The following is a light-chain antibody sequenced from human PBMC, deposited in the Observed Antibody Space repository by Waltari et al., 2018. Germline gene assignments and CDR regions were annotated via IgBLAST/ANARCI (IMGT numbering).Light chain of an antibody. Sequence: QSVLTPPPSASGTPGQRVTISCAGSQSNVGDNVANWYHQVPATAPKLVIYRNDQRASGVPDRFTASKSGTSASLAISGLQSEDEGDYYCATWDDSPTGRWVFGGGTRVTVL. CDR1: QSNVGDNV. V-gene: IGLV1-44*01. J-gene: IGLJ3*02. CDR3: ATWDDSPTGRWV. CDR2: RND.